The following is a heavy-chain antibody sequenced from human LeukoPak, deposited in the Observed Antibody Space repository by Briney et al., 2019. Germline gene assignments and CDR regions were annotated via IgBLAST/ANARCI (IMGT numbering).Heavy chain of an antibody. Sequence: SETLSLTWADYGGSSSGHYWSWIRQPPGKGLEWIGEINHSGSTNYNPSLKSRVTISVDSSKSQFSLKLSSVTAADTAAYYCARRAVTTTIFDYWGQGTLVTVSS. CDR1: GGSSSGHY. D-gene: IGHD4-17*01. CDR2: INHSGST. J-gene: IGHJ4*02. V-gene: IGHV4-34*01. CDR3: ARRAVTTTIFDY.